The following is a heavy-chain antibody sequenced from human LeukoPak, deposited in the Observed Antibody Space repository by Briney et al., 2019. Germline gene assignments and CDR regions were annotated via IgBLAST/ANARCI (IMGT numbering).Heavy chain of an antibody. D-gene: IGHD4-11*01. CDR2: IVVGSGNT. CDR3: AADLPYSNYGPLDY. CDR1: GFTFTTSA. V-gene: IGHV1-58*01. Sequence: SVEVSCKTSGFTFTTSAVQWVRQARGQRLEWVGWIVVGSGNTNYAQKFQERVTITRDMSTNTAYMELSSLRSDDTAVYYCAADLPYSNYGPLDYWGQGTLVTVSS. J-gene: IGHJ4*02.